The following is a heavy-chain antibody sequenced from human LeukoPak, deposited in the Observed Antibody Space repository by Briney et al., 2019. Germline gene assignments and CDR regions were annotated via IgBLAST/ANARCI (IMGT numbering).Heavy chain of an antibody. D-gene: IGHD6-6*01. CDR2: INHSGST. V-gene: IGHV4-34*01. J-gene: IGHJ6*02. Sequence: PSETLPLTCAVYGGSFSGYYWSWIRQPPGKGLEWIGEINHSGSTNYNPSLKSRVTISVDTSKNQFSLKLSSVTAADTAVYYCASLSIAARYYYYYGMDVWGQGTTVTVSS. CDR3: ASLSIAARYYYYYGMDV. CDR1: GGSFSGYY.